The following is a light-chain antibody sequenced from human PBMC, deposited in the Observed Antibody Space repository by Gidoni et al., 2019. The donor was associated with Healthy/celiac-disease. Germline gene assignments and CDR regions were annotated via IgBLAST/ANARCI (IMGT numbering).Light chain of an antibody. CDR3: QQFNSYPQNT. J-gene: IGKJ4*01. Sequence: AIQLTQSPSSLSASVGDRVTITCRASQGISSALAWYQQKPGKAPKLLIYDASSLESGVLSRFSGSGSGTDFTLTISSLQPEDFATYYCQQFNSYPQNTFGGGTKVEIK. CDR2: DAS. CDR1: QGISSA. V-gene: IGKV1-13*02.